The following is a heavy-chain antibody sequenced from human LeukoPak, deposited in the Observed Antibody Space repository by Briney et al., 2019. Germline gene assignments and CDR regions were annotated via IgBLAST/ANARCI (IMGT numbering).Heavy chain of an antibody. Sequence: SVKVSFKASGGTFSSYAISWVRQAPGQGLEWMGGIIPIFGTANYAQKFQGRVTITADESTSTAYMELSSLRSEDTAVYYCARPSIAARLHIYGMDVWGQGTTVTVSS. V-gene: IGHV1-69*13. CDR2: IIPIFGTA. CDR3: ARPSIAARLHIYGMDV. CDR1: GGTFSSYA. D-gene: IGHD6-6*01. J-gene: IGHJ6*02.